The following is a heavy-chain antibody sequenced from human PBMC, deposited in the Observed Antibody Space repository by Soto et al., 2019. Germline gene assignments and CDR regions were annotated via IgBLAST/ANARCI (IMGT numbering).Heavy chain of an antibody. J-gene: IGHJ2*01. CDR3: ARDTKTASGQWYFDL. Sequence: QAQLRESGSGLAKPSETLSLTCTVFSDSIDSSDWWNWVRQSPGRGLEWIGEISHGGNTNYNPSLMSRVTISVDMSKNQFSLNVNSVTAADTTIYYCARDTKTASGQWYFDLWGRGTLVTVSS. V-gene: IGHV4-4*02. CDR2: ISHGGNT. CDR1: SDSIDSSDW. D-gene: IGHD6-19*01.